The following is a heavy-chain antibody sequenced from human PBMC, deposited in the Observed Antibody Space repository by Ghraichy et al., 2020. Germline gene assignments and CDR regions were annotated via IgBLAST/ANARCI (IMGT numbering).Heavy chain of an antibody. CDR1: GFTFSSYA. CDR3: AQGVTPDY. CDR2: ISGRGVST. D-gene: IGHD2-21*02. Sequence: GGSLRLSCAASGFTFSSYAMSWVRQAPGQGLEWVSAISGRGVSTFYADSVKGRFTISRDNSKNTLYLQMNSLRAEDTAVYYCAQGVTPDYWGQRTLVTVSS. J-gene: IGHJ4*02. V-gene: IGHV3-23*01.